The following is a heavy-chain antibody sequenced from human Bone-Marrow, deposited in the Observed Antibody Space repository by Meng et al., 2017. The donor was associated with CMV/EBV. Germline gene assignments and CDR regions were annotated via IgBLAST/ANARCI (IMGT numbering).Heavy chain of an antibody. CDR2: IVVGSGNT. CDR1: GFTFTSSA. V-gene: IGHV1-58*01. D-gene: IGHD3-22*01. J-gene: IGHJ4*02. CDR3: AAHHVTGDSSGYQDY. Sequence: SVKVSCKASGFTFTSSAVQWVRQARGQRLEWIGWIVVGSGNTDYVQKFQERVTITRDMSTSTAYMELSSLRSEDTAVYYCAAHHVTGDSSGYQDYWGQGTLVTVYS.